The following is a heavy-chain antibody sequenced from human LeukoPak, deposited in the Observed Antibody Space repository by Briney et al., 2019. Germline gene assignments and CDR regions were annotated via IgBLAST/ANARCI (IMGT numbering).Heavy chain of an antibody. Sequence: QPGGSLRLSCAASGFTVSSNYMSWVRQAPGKGLEWVSVIYSGGSTYYADSVKGRFTISRDNSKNTLYPQMNSLRAEDTAVYYCARVAYYDFWSGYFYLWGQGTLVTVSS. CDR1: GFTVSSNY. CDR2: IYSGGST. J-gene: IGHJ4*02. D-gene: IGHD3-3*01. V-gene: IGHV3-66*02. CDR3: ARVAYYDFWSGYFYL.